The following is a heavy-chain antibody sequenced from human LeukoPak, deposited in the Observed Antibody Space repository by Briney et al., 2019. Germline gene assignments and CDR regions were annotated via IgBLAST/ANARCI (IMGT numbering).Heavy chain of an antibody. V-gene: IGHV4-59*08. CDR3: ARTVSGLNDYVWGSYRSRPPHYFDY. Sequence: PSETLSLTCTVSGGSISSYYWSWIRQPPGKGLEGIGYIYYSGSTNYIPSLKSRVTISVDTSKNQFSLKLSSVTAADTAVYYCARTVSGLNDYVWGSYRSRPPHYFDYWGQGTLVTVSS. D-gene: IGHD3-16*02. CDR2: IYYSGST. J-gene: IGHJ4*02. CDR1: GGSISSYY.